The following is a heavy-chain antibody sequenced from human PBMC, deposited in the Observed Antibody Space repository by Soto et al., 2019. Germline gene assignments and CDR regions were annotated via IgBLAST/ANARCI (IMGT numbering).Heavy chain of an antibody. V-gene: IGHV3-23*01. CDR3: AKAPCTNGVCPHYYGMDV. CDR1: GFTFSSYA. D-gene: IGHD2-8*01. Sequence: GGSLRLSCAASGFTFSSYAMSWVRQAPGKGLEWVSAISGSGGSTYYADSVKGRFTISRDNSKNTLYLQMNSLRAEDTAVYYCAKAPCTNGVCPHYYGMDVWGQGTTVTVSS. J-gene: IGHJ6*02. CDR2: ISGSGGST.